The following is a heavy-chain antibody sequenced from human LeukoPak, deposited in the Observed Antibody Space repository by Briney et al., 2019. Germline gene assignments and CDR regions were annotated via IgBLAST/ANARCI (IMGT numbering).Heavy chain of an antibody. CDR1: GFTLSTYA. V-gene: IGHV3-23*01. CDR2: ISDSGDNT. D-gene: IGHD1/OR15-1a*01. J-gene: IGHJ4*02. Sequence: PGGSLRLSCAASGFTLSTYAMSWVRQAPGKGLEWVSAISDSGDNTHYADSVKGRFTISRDSSKSTLYLQMNSLRADDTAVYYCAKVYWNNYYYDCWGQGTLVTVSS. CDR3: AKVYWNNYYYDC.